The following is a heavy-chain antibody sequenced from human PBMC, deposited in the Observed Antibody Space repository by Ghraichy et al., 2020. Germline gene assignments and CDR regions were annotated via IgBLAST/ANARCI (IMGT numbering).Heavy chain of an antibody. CDR2: ISGSGGST. Sequence: GALRLPCEGSGFTFSSYGMSWVRQAPGKGLEWVSGISGSGGSTYYADTVRGRFTISRDNSKNTLFLQMNSLRAEDTAVYYCAKSLRSYYYFGMDVWGQGTTVTVSS. J-gene: IGHJ6*02. CDR3: AKSLRSYYYFGMDV. CDR1: GFTFSSYG. V-gene: IGHV3-23*01.